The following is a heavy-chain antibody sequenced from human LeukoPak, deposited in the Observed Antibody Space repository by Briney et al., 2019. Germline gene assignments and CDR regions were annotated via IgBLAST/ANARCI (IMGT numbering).Heavy chain of an antibody. CDR3: AKDGVEEVRGVIIYGMDV. V-gene: IGHV3-30*18. J-gene: IGHJ6*02. CDR1: GFTFSSYG. Sequence: PGGSLRLSCAASGFTFSSYGMHWVRQAPGKGLEWVAVISYDGSNKYYADSVKGRFTIYRDNSKNTLYLQMNSLRAEDTAVYYCAKDGVEEVRGVIIYGMDVWGQGTTVTVSS. CDR2: ISYDGSNK. D-gene: IGHD3-10*01.